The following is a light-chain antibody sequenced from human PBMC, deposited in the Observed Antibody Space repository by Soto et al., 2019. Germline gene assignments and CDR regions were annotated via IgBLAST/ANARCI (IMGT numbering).Light chain of an antibody. CDR1: QNI. V-gene: IGKV1-5*03. J-gene: IGKJ1*01. CDR3: QHYNSYPWT. CDR2: GAS. Sequence: DIQMTQSPSTLSASVGDRVTITCRASQNIIYGASSLESGVPSRFSGSGSGTEFTLTISSLRPDDFATYYCQHYNSYPWTFGQGTKVEIK.